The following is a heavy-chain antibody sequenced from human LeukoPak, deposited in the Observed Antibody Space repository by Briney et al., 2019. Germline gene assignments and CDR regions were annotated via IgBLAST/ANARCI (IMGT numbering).Heavy chain of an antibody. CDR3: ARDRTGSYYQSPPYYFDY. J-gene: IGHJ4*02. CDR1: GFTFSGYG. Sequence: GGSLRLSCAASGFTFSGYGMHWVRQAPGKGLEWVAVIWYDGSNKYYADSVKGRFTISRDNSKNTLYLQMNSLRAEDTAVYYCARDRTGSYYQSPPYYFDYWGQGTLVTVSS. V-gene: IGHV3-33*08. D-gene: IGHD1-26*01. CDR2: IWYDGSNK.